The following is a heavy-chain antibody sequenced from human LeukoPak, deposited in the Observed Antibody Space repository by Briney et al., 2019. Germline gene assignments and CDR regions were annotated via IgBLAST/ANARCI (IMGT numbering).Heavy chain of an antibody. CDR2: TYYRSKWYN. D-gene: IGHD6-13*01. CDR1: GDSVSSNSAA. CDR3: ARGATGYSSSWHRGPPAIPYYYYGMDV. Sequence: SQTLSLTCAISGDSVSSNSAAWNWIRQSPSRGLEWLGRTYYRSKWYNDYAVSVKSRITINPDTSKNQFSLQLNSVTPEDTAVYYCARGATGYSSSWHRGPPAIPYYYYGMDVWGQGTTVTVSS. J-gene: IGHJ6*02. V-gene: IGHV6-1*01.